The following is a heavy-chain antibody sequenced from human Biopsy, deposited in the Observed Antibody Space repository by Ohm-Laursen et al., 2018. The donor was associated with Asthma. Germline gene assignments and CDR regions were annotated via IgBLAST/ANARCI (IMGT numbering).Heavy chain of an antibody. D-gene: IGHD3-22*01. J-gene: IGHJ4*01. CDR1: GFSFDDCA. CDR3: AKSADYYDSTDYLDF. Sequence: SLRLTCAASGFSFDDCAMHWVRQAPGKGLEWVSRISWNSGNIDYAVSVKGRFTISRDNAKNSLYLQMQSLRPEDTAFYYCAKSADYYDSTDYLDFWGRGTLVTVSS. V-gene: IGHV3-9*01. CDR2: ISWNSGNI.